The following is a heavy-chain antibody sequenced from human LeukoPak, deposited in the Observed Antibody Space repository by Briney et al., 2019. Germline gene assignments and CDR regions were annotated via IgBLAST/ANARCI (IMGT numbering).Heavy chain of an antibody. V-gene: IGHV4-30-4*08. J-gene: IGHJ4*02. CDR3: ARGPDVIGSYGWSSAFDY. CDR2: IYYSGST. D-gene: IGHD1-26*01. CDR1: GGSISSGDYY. Sequence: SETLSLTCTVSGGSISSGDYYWSWTRQPPGKGLEWIGYIYYSGSTYYNPSLKSRVTISVDTSKNQFSLKLSSVTAADTAVYYCARGPDVIGSYGWSSAFDYWGQGTLVTVSS.